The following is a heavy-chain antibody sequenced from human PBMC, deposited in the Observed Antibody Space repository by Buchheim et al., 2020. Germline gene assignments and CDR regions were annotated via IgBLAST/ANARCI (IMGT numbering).Heavy chain of an antibody. CDR3: AKGMKEMATTWAFDY. V-gene: IGHV4-34*01. Sequence: QVQLQQWGAGLLKPSETLSLTCAVYGGSFSGYYWSWIRQPPGKGLEWIGEINHSGSTNYNPSLKSRVTISVDTSKNQFSLKLSSVTAADTAVYYCAKGMKEMATTWAFDYWGQGTL. CDR2: INHSGST. CDR1: GGSFSGYY. J-gene: IGHJ4*02. D-gene: IGHD5-24*01.